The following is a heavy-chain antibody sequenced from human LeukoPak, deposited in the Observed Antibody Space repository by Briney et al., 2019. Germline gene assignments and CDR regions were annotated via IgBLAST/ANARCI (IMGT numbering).Heavy chain of an antibody. CDR3: ARVRVADDAFDI. CDR1: GYTFTSYG. D-gene: IGHD2-15*01. CDR2: ISAYNGNT. Sequence: ASVKVSCKASGYTFTSYGISWVRQAPGQGLEWMGWISAYNGNTNYAQKLQGRVTMTTDTSTSTAYMELRSLRSDDTAGYYCARVRVADDAFDIWGQGTMVTVSS. V-gene: IGHV1-18*01. J-gene: IGHJ3*02.